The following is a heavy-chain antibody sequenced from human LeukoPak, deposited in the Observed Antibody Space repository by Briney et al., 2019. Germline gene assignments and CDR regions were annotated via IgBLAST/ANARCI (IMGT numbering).Heavy chain of an antibody. CDR3: ARTFRESYYDFWSGYSTLDY. CDR2: ITHSGST. J-gene: IGHJ4*02. CDR1: GGSFSNYY. D-gene: IGHD3-3*01. Sequence: PSETLSLTCAVYGGSFSNYYWSWIRQPPGKGLEWIGEITHSGSTNYNPSLKSRVTISVDTSKKQFSLKLSSVTAADTAVYYCARTFRESYYDFWSGYSTLDYWGQGTLVTVSS. V-gene: IGHV4-34*01.